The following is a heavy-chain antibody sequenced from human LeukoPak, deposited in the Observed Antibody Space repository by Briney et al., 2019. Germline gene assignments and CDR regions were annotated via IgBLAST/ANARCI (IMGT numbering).Heavy chain of an antibody. Sequence: GGSLRLSCAASGFTFSSYWMSWVRQAPGKGLEWVANIKQDGSEKYYVDSVKGRFTISRDNAKNSLYLQMNSLRAEDTAVYYCAREKRWLQSVFDYWGQGTLVTVSS. CDR3: AREKRWLQSVFDY. V-gene: IGHV3-7*01. CDR1: GFTFSSYW. CDR2: IKQDGSEK. J-gene: IGHJ4*02. D-gene: IGHD5-24*01.